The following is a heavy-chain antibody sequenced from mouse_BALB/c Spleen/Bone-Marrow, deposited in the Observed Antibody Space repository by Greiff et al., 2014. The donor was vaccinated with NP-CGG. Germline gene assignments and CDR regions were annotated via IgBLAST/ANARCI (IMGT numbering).Heavy chain of an antibody. CDR1: GYTFTTYW. J-gene: IGHJ2*01. Sequence: QVQLKESGAELARPGASVKLSCKTSGYTFTTYWMQWVKQRPGQGLEWIGAIYPGEGDTRYTQKFKGKATLTADKSSSTAYIQLSSLTSEDSAVYYCSREPSNWGYYWGQGTTLTVSS. CDR2: IYPGEGDT. CDR3: SREPSNWGYY. V-gene: IGHV1-87*01.